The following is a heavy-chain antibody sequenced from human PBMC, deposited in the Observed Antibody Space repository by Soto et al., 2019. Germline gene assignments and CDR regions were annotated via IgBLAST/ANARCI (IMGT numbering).Heavy chain of an antibody. V-gene: IGHV4-59*01. J-gene: IGHJ4*02. D-gene: IGHD3-3*01. CDR2: INYSGST. CDR1: GGSISSNY. Sequence: QVQLQESGPGLVKPSETLSLMCTVSGGSISSNYWSWIRQPPGKGLEWIGYINYSGSTNYTPSLKSRVTISIDRSKNQFSLKLSSVTAADTAVYYCAIGGAIFGVVIDYWGQGTLVTVS. CDR3: AIGGAIFGVVIDY.